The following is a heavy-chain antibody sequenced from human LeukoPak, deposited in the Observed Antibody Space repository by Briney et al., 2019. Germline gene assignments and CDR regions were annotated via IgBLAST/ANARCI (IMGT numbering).Heavy chain of an antibody. J-gene: IGHJ5*02. CDR3: AKSARIAVAGNWFDP. CDR2: IYPGDSDT. V-gene: IGHV5-51*01. Sequence: GESLKISCKGSGYSLTSYWIGWVRQMPGKGLEWMGIIYPGDSDTRYSPSFQGQVTISADKSINTAYLYWSSLKASDTAMYYCAKSARIAVAGNWFDPWGQGTLVTVSS. D-gene: IGHD6-19*01. CDR1: GYSLTSYW.